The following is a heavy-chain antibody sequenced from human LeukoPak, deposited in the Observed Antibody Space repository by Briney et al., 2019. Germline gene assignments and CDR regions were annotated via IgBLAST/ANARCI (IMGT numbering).Heavy chain of an antibody. Sequence: GGSLRLSCAASGFPFSDYHMRWIRQAPGKGLEWVSGINWYGDNTNYAASLKGRFTITRDNAKNTLYLQMNSLRAEDTAVYYCAKDLDNPAGYYFDYWGQGTLVTVSS. CDR1: GFPFSDYH. J-gene: IGHJ4*02. V-gene: IGHV3-11*06. CDR3: AKDLDNPAGYYFDY. D-gene: IGHD1-14*01. CDR2: INWYGDNT.